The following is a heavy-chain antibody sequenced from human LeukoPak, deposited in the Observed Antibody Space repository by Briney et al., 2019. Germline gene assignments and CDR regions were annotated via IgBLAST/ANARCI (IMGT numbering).Heavy chain of an antibody. CDR1: GGSFSGYY. Sequence: SETLSLTCAVYGGSFSGYYWSWIRQPPGKGLEWIGEINHSGSTNYNPSLKSRVTISVDTSKNQFSLKLSSVTAADTAVYYCARGGGSPLDYWGRGTLVTVSS. D-gene: IGHD3-16*01. J-gene: IGHJ4*02. CDR2: INHSGST. CDR3: ARGGGSPLDY. V-gene: IGHV4-34*01.